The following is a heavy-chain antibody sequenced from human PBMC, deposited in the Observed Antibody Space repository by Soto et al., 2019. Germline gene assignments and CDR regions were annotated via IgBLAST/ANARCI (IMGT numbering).Heavy chain of an antibody. J-gene: IGHJ3*02. D-gene: IGHD5-12*01. Sequence: ASVKVSCKVSGYTLTELSMHWVRQAPGKGLEWMGGFDPEDGETIYAQKFQGRVTMTEDTSTDTAYMELSSLRSEDTAVYYCATGLYSGYVGPRFYAFDIWDQGTMVTVSS. CDR2: FDPEDGET. CDR3: ATGLYSGYVGPRFYAFDI. CDR1: GYTLTELS. V-gene: IGHV1-24*01.